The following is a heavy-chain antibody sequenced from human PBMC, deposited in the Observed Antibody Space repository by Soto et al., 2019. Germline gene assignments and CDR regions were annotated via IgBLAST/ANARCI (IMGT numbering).Heavy chain of an antibody. CDR3: ARPMRAAAAAEIDAFDI. Sequence: GGSLRLSCAASGFTFSSYWMSWVRQAPGKGLEWVANIKQDGSEKYYVDSVKGRFTISRDNAKNSLYLQMNSLRAEDTAVYYCARPMRAAAAAEIDAFDIWGQGTMVTVSS. D-gene: IGHD6-13*01. J-gene: IGHJ3*02. CDR1: GFTFSSYW. V-gene: IGHV3-7*01. CDR2: IKQDGSEK.